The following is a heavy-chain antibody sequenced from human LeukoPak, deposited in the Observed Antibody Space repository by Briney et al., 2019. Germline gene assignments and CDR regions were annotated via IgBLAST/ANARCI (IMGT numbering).Heavy chain of an antibody. CDR2: SSAYNDDT. D-gene: IGHD2-15*01. Sequence: ASVKVSCKASGYTFSNFGISWVRQAPGQGLEGMGWSSAYNDDTHYAQKFQGRVTMTTDTSTNTAYMDLRSLRSDDTAMYYCAKDFYNSGGRWYDCFDIWGQGTMVTVSS. CDR3: AKDFYNSGGRWYDCFDI. V-gene: IGHV1-18*01. J-gene: IGHJ3*02. CDR1: GYTFSNFG.